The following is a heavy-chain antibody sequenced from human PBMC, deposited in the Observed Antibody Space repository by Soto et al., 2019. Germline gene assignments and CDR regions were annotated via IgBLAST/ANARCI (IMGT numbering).Heavy chain of an antibody. CDR3: ARVPYDILTGYILLYFDY. CDR2: ISAYNGNT. D-gene: IGHD3-9*01. J-gene: IGHJ4*02. CDR1: GYSFTSYG. V-gene: IGHV1-18*01. Sequence: ASVKVSCEASGYSFTSYGIGWVRQAPGQGLEWMGWISAYNGNTNYAQRLQGRVTMTTDTSTSTAYMELRSLRSDDTAVYYCARVPYDILTGYILLYFDYWGQGTLVTVSS.